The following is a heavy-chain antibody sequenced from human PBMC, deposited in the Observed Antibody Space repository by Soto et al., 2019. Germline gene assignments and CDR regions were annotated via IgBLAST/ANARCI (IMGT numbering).Heavy chain of an antibody. CDR2: IIPALGTA. D-gene: IGHD4-17*01. V-gene: IGHV1-69*08. Sequence: QDQLVQSGAEVKKPGSSVKVSCKASGGTFSSHTFSWVRQAPGQGLEWMGRIIPALGTATYAQKFQGSVTITADESATTVYMELNSLRSEDPAVYYCARPAFGDYWYFDLWGRGTLVTVSS. CDR3: ARPAFGDYWYFDL. J-gene: IGHJ2*01. CDR1: GGTFSSHT.